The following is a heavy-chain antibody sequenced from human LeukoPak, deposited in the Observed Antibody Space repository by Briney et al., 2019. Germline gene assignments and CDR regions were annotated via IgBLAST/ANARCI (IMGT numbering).Heavy chain of an antibody. CDR1: GGSISSGSYY. Sequence: KASQTLSLTCTVSGGSISSGSYYWSWIRQPAGKGLEWIGYIYYSGSTNYSPSLKSRVTISVDTSKNQFSLKLSSVTAADTAVYYCARHSIIGGTEYAFDIWGQGTMVTVSS. CDR3: ARHSIIGGTEYAFDI. V-gene: IGHV4-61*09. J-gene: IGHJ3*02. D-gene: IGHD2-15*01. CDR2: IYYSGST.